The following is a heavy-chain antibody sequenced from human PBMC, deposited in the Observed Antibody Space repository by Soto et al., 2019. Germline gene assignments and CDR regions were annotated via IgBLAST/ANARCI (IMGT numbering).Heavy chain of an antibody. CDR1: GFALSNYW. D-gene: IGHD7-27*01. V-gene: IGHV3-7*05. CDR3: ATETSTWGC. J-gene: IGHJ4*02. Sequence: EVQLVESGGGLVQPGESLRLSCVASGFALSNYWINWVRQAPGKGLEWVANIKQDGSEKNYVDSVKGRFTISRDNARNSLYLQMNSLRAEDTAAYYCATETSTWGCWGQGPLVTVSS. CDR2: IKQDGSEK.